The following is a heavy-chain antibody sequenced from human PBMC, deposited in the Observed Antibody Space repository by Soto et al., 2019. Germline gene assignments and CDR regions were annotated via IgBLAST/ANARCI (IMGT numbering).Heavy chain of an antibody. CDR1: GFTFSDYY. CDR3: ASSNPYSSSWYVRYFDY. J-gene: IGHJ4*02. Sequence: GGSLRLSYAASGFTFSDYYMSWIRQAPGKGLEWVSYISSSGSTIYYADSVKGRFTISRDNAKNSLYLQMNSLRAEDTAVYYCASSNPYSSSWYVRYFDYWGQGTLVTVSS. D-gene: IGHD6-13*01. V-gene: IGHV3-11*01. CDR2: ISSSGSTI.